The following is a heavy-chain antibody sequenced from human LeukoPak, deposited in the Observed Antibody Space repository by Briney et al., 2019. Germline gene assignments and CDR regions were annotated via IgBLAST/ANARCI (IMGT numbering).Heavy chain of an antibody. J-gene: IGHJ4*02. CDR1: GGSFSGYY. CDR3: ARYITFGGVIAYFDY. D-gene: IGHD3-16*02. Sequence: SETLSLTCAVYGGSFSGYYWSWIRQPPGKGLDWIGEINHSGSTNYNPSLKTRVTISVDTSKNQFSLKLSSVTAADTAVYYCARYITFGGVIAYFDYWGQGTLVTVSS. V-gene: IGHV4-34*01. CDR2: INHSGST.